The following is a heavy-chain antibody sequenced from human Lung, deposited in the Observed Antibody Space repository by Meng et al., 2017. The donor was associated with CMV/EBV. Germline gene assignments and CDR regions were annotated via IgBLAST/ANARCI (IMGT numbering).Heavy chain of an antibody. V-gene: IGHV4-4*02. Sequence: QVPLRESGQALGKRSETLSLTCAFSGDSITNHNWWAWARQPPGKGLEWIGEIPHRGSSAYNPSLKSRVSMSIDKSKNQFSLKLTSVTAADTAVYHCLRRSGGSVWGQGTLVTVSS. CDR2: IPHRGSS. J-gene: IGHJ1*01. CDR3: LRRSGGSV. CDR1: GDSITNHNW. D-gene: IGHD3-10*01.